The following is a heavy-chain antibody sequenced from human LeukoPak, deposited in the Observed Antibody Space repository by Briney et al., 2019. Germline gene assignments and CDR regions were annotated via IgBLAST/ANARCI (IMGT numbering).Heavy chain of an antibody. Sequence: ASVKVSCKASGYTLTDYYMHWVRQAPGQGLEWMGWINPNSGGTNYAQKFQGRVTMTTDTSTSTAYMELRSLRSDDTAVYYCAREGRLYYDSSGYHNFDYWGQGTLVTVSS. CDR1: GYTLTDYY. CDR2: INPNSGGT. D-gene: IGHD3-22*01. V-gene: IGHV1-2*02. J-gene: IGHJ4*02. CDR3: AREGRLYYDSSGYHNFDY.